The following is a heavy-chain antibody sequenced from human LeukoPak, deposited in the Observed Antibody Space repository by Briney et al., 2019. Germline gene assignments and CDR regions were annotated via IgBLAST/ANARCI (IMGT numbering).Heavy chain of an antibody. CDR1: GGSINSYY. J-gene: IGHJ4*02. V-gene: IGHV4-4*07. D-gene: IGHD4-23*01. Sequence: SETPSLTCTVSGGSINSYYWSWIRQPAGKGLEWIGRIYSSGSTNYNPSLKSRVSMSVDTSKNQFSLKLTSVTAADTAVYYCARGGKATVVTMWGQGILVTVPS. CDR2: IYSSGST. CDR3: ARGGKATVVTM.